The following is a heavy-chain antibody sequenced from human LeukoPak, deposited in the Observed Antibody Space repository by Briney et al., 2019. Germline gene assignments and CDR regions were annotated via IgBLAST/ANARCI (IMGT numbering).Heavy chain of an antibody. Sequence: PGRSLRLSCVASGLTFNQYWMHWVRPAPGAGLEWVSRLRTDGGRTNYADSVKGRFTISRDNARNTVYLQMNSLRVEDTAVYYCARDHPGSNSLDYWGQGTLVTVSS. J-gene: IGHJ4*02. CDR1: GLTFNQYW. D-gene: IGHD4-11*01. CDR3: ARDHPGSNSLDY. CDR2: LRTDGGRT. V-gene: IGHV3-74*01.